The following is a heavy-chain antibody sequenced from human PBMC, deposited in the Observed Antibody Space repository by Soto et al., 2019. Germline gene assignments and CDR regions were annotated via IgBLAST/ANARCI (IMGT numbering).Heavy chain of an antibody. CDR3: ARHYSSNFGDWFAP. Sequence: SETLSLTCTVSGGSISSYYWSWIRQPPGKGLEWIGYIYYSGSTNYNPSLKSRVTISVDTSKNQFSLKLSSVTAADTAVYYCARHYSSNFGDWFAPWGQGTLVTVSS. V-gene: IGHV4-59*08. CDR2: IYYSGST. CDR1: GGSISSYY. D-gene: IGHD6-13*01. J-gene: IGHJ5*02.